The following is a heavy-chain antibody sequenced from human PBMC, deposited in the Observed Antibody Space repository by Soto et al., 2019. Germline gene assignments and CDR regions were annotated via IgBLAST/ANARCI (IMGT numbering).Heavy chain of an antibody. CDR1: GGSISSSSYY. J-gene: IGHJ5*02. CDR2: IYYSGST. Sequence: QLQLQESGPGLVKPSETLSLTCTVSGGSISSSSYYWGWIRQPPGKGLEWIGSIYYSGSTYYNPSLKGRVTISVDTSKNQFSLKLRSVTAADTAVYYCARLGDSSGWTSGFWFDPWGQGTLVTVSS. V-gene: IGHV4-39*01. D-gene: IGHD6-19*01. CDR3: ARLGDSSGWTSGFWFDP.